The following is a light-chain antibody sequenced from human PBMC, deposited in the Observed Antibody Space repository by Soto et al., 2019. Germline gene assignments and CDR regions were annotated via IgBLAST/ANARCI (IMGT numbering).Light chain of an antibody. V-gene: IGKV2-28*01. Sequence: DIGMTQSPLSLPVTPGEPASTSCRSSQSLLHSNGYNYLDWYLQKPGQSPQLLIYLGSNRASGVPDRFSGSGSGXXXXXXXXXXXXXXVGVYYCMQALQPPWTFGQGTKVEIK. J-gene: IGKJ1*01. CDR1: QSLLHSNGYNY. CDR2: LGS. CDR3: MQALQPPWT.